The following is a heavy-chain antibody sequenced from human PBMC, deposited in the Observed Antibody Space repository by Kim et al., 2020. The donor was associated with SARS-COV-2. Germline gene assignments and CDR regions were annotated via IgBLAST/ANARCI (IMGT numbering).Heavy chain of an antibody. CDR3: ARLVYGDYDAYYFDY. Sequence: GESLKISCKGSGYSFTSYWISWVRQMPGKGLEWMGRIDPSDSYTNYSPSFQGHVTISADKSISTAYLQWSSLKASDTAMYYCARLVYGDYDAYYFDYWGQGTLVTVSS. V-gene: IGHV5-10-1*01. D-gene: IGHD4-17*01. CDR1: GYSFTSYW. J-gene: IGHJ4*02. CDR2: IDPSDSYT.